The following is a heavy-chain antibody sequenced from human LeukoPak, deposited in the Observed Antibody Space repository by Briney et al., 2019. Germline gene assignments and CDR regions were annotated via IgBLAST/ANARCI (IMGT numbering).Heavy chain of an antibody. CDR2: IRNSARGYTT. J-gene: IGHJ4*02. Sequence: GGSLRLSCVASGSTFSDHYMDWVRQAPGKGLEWVARIRNSARGYTTDYAASAKGRFTISSDDSEGSLYLQMNSLQTEDTAVYYCATETKDSSAYYYFDYWGQGALVTVSS. CDR1: GSTFSDHY. CDR3: ATETKDSSAYYYFDY. D-gene: IGHD3-22*01. V-gene: IGHV3-72*01.